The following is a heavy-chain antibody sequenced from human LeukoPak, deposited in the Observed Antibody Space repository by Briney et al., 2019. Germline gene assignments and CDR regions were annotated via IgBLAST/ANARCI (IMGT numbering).Heavy chain of an antibody. CDR2: INPNSGGT. V-gene: IGHV1-2*02. J-gene: IGHJ6*03. CDR3: ARDTFMVRGVYYYYYMDV. Sequence: ASVKVSFKASGYTFTGYYMHWVRQAPGQGLEWMGWINPNSGGTNYAQKFQGRVTMTRDTSISTAYMELSRLRSDDTAVYYCARDTFMVRGVYYYYYMDVWGKGTTVTISS. CDR1: GYTFTGYY. D-gene: IGHD3-10*01.